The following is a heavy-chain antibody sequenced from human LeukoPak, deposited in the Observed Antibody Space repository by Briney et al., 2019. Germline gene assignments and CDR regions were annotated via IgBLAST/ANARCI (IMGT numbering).Heavy chain of an antibody. CDR3: AAGSSVDCSRTSCPPTDY. D-gene: IGHD2-2*01. V-gene: IGHV3-30-3*01. CDR2: ISFDGTNK. Sequence: PGGSLRLSCAASGFTFSNSAMHWVRQAPGKGLEWVAVISFDGTNKYYAGSVEGRFTISRDNSKDTVYVQMSSLRGDDSGVYYCAAGSSVDCSRTSCPPTDYWGQGTLVTVSS. CDR1: GFTFSNSA. J-gene: IGHJ4*02.